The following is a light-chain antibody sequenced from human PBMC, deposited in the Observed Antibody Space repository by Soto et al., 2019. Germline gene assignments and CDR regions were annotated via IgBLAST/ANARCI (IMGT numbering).Light chain of an antibody. V-gene: IGKV1-8*01. Sequence: AIRMTQSPSSFSSSTGDRVTITCRASQGISSHLAWYQVKQGKAPRLLIYTASYAERGVPSRCSGRGAGADITSTSRALQAEDVADYYRQQDCRSPLTFGGGTKVEIK. J-gene: IGKJ4*01. CDR2: TAS. CDR3: QQDCRSPLT. CDR1: QGISSH.